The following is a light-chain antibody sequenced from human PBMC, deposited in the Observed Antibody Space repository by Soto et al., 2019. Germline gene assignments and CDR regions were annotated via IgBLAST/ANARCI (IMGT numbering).Light chain of an antibody. V-gene: IGLV2-14*01. CDR2: DVS. J-gene: IGLJ1*01. CDR1: SRDVGAYNY. Sequence: QSALTQPASVSGSPGQSITISCTGTSRDVGAYNYVSWYQQHPGKAPKLMIYDVSYRPSGVSNRFSGSKSGDTASLTISGLQAEDEADYYCSSYTSSSTLYVFGTGTKLTVL. CDR3: SSYTSSSTLYV.